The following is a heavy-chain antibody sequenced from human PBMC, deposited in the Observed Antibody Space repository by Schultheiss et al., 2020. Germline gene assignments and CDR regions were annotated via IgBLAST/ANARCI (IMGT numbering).Heavy chain of an antibody. CDR2: IYTSGNT. Sequence: SETLSLTCAVSGGSISSGGYSWSWIRQPPGKGLEWIGRIYTSGNTNYNPSLKSRVTMSVDPSKNQFSLKLSSVTAADTAVYYCARALAAAGGDNWFDPWGQGTLVTVSS. CDR1: GGSISSGGYS. D-gene: IGHD6-13*01. CDR3: ARALAAAGGDNWFDP. V-gene: IGHV4-61*02. J-gene: IGHJ5*02.